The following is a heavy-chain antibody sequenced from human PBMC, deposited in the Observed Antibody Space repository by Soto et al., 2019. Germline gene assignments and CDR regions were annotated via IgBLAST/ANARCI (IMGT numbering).Heavy chain of an antibody. V-gene: IGHV4-34*01. CDR2: INDRGSI. CDR3: ARESHDILTGPPWVWYFDL. CDR1: GGSFSGYY. J-gene: IGHJ2*01. Sequence: QVQLQQWGAGPLRPLETLSLTCGVSGGSFSGYYWAWIPQSPGKGLEWIGEINDRGSINYNPSLKSRVSISVDTSQNHYSLNLRSVTAADTAVYYCARESHDILTGPPWVWYFDLWGRGTLVTVSS. D-gene: IGHD3-9*01.